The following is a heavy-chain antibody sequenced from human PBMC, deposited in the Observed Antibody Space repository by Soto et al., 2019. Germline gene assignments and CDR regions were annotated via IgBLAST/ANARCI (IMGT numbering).Heavy chain of an antibody. J-gene: IGHJ4*02. Sequence: EVQLVESGGGLVQPGGSLRLSCAASGFTFSSYSMFWVRQAPGKGLEYVSAIYGVNTFYAKSVKGRFTISRDNSKNTMYLQMGSLRAEDMAVYYCARGRVEDSSGWATYFDYWGQGTLVTVSS. V-gene: IGHV3-64*01. CDR2: IYGVNT. D-gene: IGHD6-19*01. CDR3: ARGRVEDSSGWATYFDY. CDR1: GFTFSSYS.